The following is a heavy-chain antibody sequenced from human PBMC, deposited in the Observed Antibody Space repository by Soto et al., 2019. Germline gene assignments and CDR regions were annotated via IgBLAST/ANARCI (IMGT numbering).Heavy chain of an antibody. J-gene: IGHJ6*03. V-gene: IGHV3-23*01. CDR1: GFTFSSYA. CDR2: ISGSGGST. Sequence: GGSLRLSCAASGFTFSSYAMSWVRQAPGKGLEWVSAISGSGGSTYYADSVKGRFTISRDNSKNTLYLQMNSLRAEDTAVYYCAKGRVLDYFFYYMDAWGKGTMVTVSS. CDR3: AKGRVLDYFFYYMDA. D-gene: IGHD3-10*02.